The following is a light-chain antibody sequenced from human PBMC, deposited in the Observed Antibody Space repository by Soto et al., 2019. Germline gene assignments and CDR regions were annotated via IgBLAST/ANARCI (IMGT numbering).Light chain of an antibody. CDR1: QSVSSSF. Sequence: EIGLTQSPGTLSLSPGERATLSCRASQSVSSSFLAWYQQKPGQAPRPVIYGASSRATGIPDRFSGSGSGTGFALTISSLEPEDFAVYYCQQYDSSPWTFGQGMKVEI. CDR2: GAS. V-gene: IGKV3-20*01. CDR3: QQYDSSPWT. J-gene: IGKJ1*01.